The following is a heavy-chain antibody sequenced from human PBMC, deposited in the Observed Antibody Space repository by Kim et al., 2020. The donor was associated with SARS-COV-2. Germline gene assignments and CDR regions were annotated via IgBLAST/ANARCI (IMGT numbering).Heavy chain of an antibody. Sequence: RVTISVDTSKNQFSLKLSSVTAADTAVYYCARGGKRYYGSGSYPPYYFDYWGQGTLVTVSS. J-gene: IGHJ4*02. D-gene: IGHD3-10*01. V-gene: IGHV4-34*01. CDR3: ARGGKRYYGSGSYPPYYFDY.